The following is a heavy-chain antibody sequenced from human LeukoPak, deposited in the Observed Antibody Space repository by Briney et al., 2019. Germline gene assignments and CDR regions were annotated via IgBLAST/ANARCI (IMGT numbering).Heavy chain of an antibody. D-gene: IGHD2-8*01. CDR3: ARGTYWFDP. CDR1: GFTFSTYS. V-gene: IGHV3-48*01. J-gene: IGHJ5*02. Sequence: PGGSLRLSCAASGFTFSTYSLNWVRQAPGKGLEWVSYIGTGGSSIYNADSVKGRFTISRDDAKNSLYLQMNSLRVEDTAVYYCARGTYWFDPWGQGTLVTVSS. CDR2: IGTGGSSI.